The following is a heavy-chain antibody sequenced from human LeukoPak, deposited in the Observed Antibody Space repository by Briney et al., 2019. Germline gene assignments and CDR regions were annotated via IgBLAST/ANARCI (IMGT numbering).Heavy chain of an antibody. D-gene: IGHD6-19*01. V-gene: IGHV3-7*03. CDR2: IKPDGSEA. Sequence: GGSLRLSCAASGFIFSNYWMTWVRQAPGKGLEWVANIKPDGSEAHYVDSLKGRFAISRDNAKNSLYLQMNSLRAEDTAVYYCAGPPQAGPFDYWGQGTLVTVPS. CDR1: GFIFSNYW. CDR3: AGPPQAGPFDY. J-gene: IGHJ4*02.